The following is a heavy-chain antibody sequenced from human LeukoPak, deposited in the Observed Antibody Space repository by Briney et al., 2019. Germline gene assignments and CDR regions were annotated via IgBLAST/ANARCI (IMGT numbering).Heavy chain of an antibody. V-gene: IGHV3-48*02. CDR2: ISSGSSTI. D-gene: IGHD2-21*01. Sequence: GGSLRLSCAASGFTFSSYSTSWVRQTPGKGLEWVSYISSGSSTICYADSVKGRFTISRDNAKNSLYLQVNSLRDEDTAVYYCARGFRYFDLWGRGTLVTVSS. CDR1: GFTFSSYS. J-gene: IGHJ2*01. CDR3: ARGFRYFDL.